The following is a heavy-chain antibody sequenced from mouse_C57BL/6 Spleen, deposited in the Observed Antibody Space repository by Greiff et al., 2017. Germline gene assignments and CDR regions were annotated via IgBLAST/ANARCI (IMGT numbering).Heavy chain of an antibody. CDR2: IDPANGNT. Sequence: EVQLQQSVAELVRPGASVKLSCTASGFNIKNTYMHWVKQRPEQGLEWIGRIDPANGNTKYAPKFQGKATITADTASNTAYLQLSSLTSEDAAVYYCAACYSYEGWFAYWGQGTLVTVSA. D-gene: IGHD2-12*01. V-gene: IGHV14-3*01. J-gene: IGHJ3*01. CDR3: AACYSYEGWFAY. CDR1: GFNIKNTY.